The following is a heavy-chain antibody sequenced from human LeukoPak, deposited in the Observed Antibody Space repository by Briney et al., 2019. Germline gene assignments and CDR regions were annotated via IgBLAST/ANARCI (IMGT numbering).Heavy chain of an antibody. D-gene: IGHD5-24*01. CDR2: INPNSGGT. CDR3: ARGRWAYYMDV. V-gene: IGHV1-8*03. Sequence: ASVKVSRKASGYTFTGYYMHWVRQAPGQGLEWMGWINPNSGGTGYAQKFQGRVTITRNTSISTAYMELSSLRSEDTAVYYCARGRWAYYMDVWGKGTTVTVSS. CDR1: GYTFTGYY. J-gene: IGHJ6*03.